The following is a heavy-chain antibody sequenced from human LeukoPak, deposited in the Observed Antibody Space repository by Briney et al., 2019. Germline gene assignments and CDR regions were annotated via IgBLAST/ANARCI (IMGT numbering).Heavy chain of an antibody. CDR2: INHSGST. D-gene: IGHD3-16*02. V-gene: IGHV4-34*01. J-gene: IGHJ4*02. CDR3: ARGLGPLGD. Sequence: PSETLSLTCAVYGGSFSGYYWSWIRQPPGKGLEWIGEINHSGSTNYNPSLKSRVTISVDTSKNQFSLKLSSVTAADTAVYYCARGLGPLGDWGQGTLVTVSS. CDR1: GGSFSGYY.